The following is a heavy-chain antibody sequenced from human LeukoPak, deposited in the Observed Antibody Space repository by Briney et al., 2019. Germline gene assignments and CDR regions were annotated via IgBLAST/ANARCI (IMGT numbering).Heavy chain of an antibody. D-gene: IGHD3-22*01. CDR2: ISSDSSYI. CDR1: GFPFSAYS. J-gene: IGHJ4*02. Sequence: GGSLRLSCAASGFPFSAYSIYWVRQAPGKGLEWVSSISSDSSYIFYADSVKGRFTISRDDAKNSLYLQMNSLRAEDTAVYYCARPYHYYYDSSGYIWGQGTLVTVSS. CDR3: ARPYHYYYDSSGYI. V-gene: IGHV3-21*04.